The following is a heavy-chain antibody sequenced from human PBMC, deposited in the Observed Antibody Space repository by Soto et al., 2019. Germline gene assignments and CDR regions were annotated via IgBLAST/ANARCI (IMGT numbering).Heavy chain of an antibody. CDR1: ADTFTSYY. J-gene: IGHJ6*02. D-gene: IGHD3-3*01. V-gene: IGHV1-46*01. CDR3: ARGPVYYDFWSRPYGMAV. CDR2: INPNGGST. Sequence: AAVKVCCKAPADTFTSYYIHWVRQAPGHGLEWMGIINPNGGSTSFAQTFQGRVTMTTDTSTSTVYMELSSLRSEDTAVYYCARGPVYYDFWSRPYGMAVRGQRTTVIVSS.